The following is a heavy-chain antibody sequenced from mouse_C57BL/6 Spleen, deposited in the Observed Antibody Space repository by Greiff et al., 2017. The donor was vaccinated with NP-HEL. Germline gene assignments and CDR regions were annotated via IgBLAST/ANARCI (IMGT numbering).Heavy chain of an antibody. J-gene: IGHJ4*01. CDR1: GYTFTSYW. CDR3: ARRGYYDYDGYYAMDY. Sequence: VKLQQPGAELVMPGASVKLSCKASGYTFTSYWMHWVKQRPGQGLEWIGEIDPSDSYTNYNQKFKGKSTLTVDKSSSTAYMQLSSLTSEDSAVYYCARRGYYDYDGYYAMDYWGQGTSVTVSS. D-gene: IGHD2-4*01. V-gene: IGHV1-69*01. CDR2: IDPSDSYT.